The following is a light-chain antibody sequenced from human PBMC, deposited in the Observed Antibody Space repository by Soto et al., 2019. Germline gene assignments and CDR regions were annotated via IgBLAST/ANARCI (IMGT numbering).Light chain of an antibody. J-gene: IGKJ5*01. CDR2: DAS. CDR3: QQRSNWPIT. CDR1: QNIGTY. Sequence: EIVLTQSPATLSLSPGGGATLSCRASQNIGTYLAWYQQKPGQAPRLLIYDASNRATGIPARFSGGGSGTDFTLTISSLEPEDFAVYYCQQRSNWPITFGQGTRLEIK. V-gene: IGKV3-11*01.